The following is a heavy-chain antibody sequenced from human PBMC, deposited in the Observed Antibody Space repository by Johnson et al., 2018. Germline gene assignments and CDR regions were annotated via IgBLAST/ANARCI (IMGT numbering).Heavy chain of an antibody. J-gene: IGHJ1*01. CDR2: ISYDGSNK. CDR1: GFTFSSYA. Sequence: QVQLVQSGGGVVQPGRSLRLSCAASGFTFSSYAMHWVRQAPGKGLEWVAVISYDGSNKYYADSVKGRFTISRDNSKNTLYLHMNSMSAEDTAVYYCAREFGWLIGGGYFQHWGQGTLVTVSS. CDR3: AREFGWLIGGGYFQH. D-gene: IGHD3-10*01. V-gene: IGHV3-30-3*01.